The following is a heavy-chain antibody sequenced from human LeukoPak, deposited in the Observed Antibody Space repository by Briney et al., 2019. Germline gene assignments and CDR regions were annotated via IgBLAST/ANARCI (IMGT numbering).Heavy chain of an antibody. Sequence: GASLQISRNGAGILFHSYWHRWGRQLPGKGLEWMGRIDPSDSYTNYSPSFQGHVTISADKSVSTAYLQWSSLKASDTDMYYCARQYSYSGARVKEQCVRVYYDASGMGLRFMDVWGQGTTVTVSS. J-gene: IGHJ6*02. CDR3: ARQYSYSGARVKEQCVRVYYDASGMGLRFMDV. D-gene: IGHD3-10*01. CDR1: GILFHSYW. CDR2: IDPSDSYT. V-gene: IGHV5-10-1*01.